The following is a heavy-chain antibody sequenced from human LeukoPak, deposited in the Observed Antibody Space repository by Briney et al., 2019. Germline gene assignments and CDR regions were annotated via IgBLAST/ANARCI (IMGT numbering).Heavy chain of an antibody. CDR2: ISYDGSNK. Sequence: PGRSLRLSCAASGFTFSSYAMHWVRQAPGKGLEWVAVISYDGSNKYYADSVKGRFTISRDNSKNTLYLQMNSLRAEDTAVYYCASIDSSLDYWGQGTLVTVSS. CDR3: ASIDSSLDY. V-gene: IGHV3-30*14. D-gene: IGHD3-22*01. J-gene: IGHJ4*02. CDR1: GFTFSSYA.